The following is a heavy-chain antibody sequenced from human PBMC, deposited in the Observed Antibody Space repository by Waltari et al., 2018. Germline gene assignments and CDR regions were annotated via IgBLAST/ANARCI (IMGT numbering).Heavy chain of an antibody. Sequence: QVQLQESGPAVVKPSETLSLTCAVSGGSISGGYGWSWIRQAPGKGLEWIGSIYGSGGTTYYNPSLNVRVTISKDTSKNQYSLKLSSVTAADTAVYYCARVLGDYGYRRYFDYWGQGVLVTVSS. V-gene: IGHV4-38-2*01. CDR3: ARVLGDYGYRRYFDY. CDR2: IYGSGGTT. D-gene: IGHD4-17*01. CDR1: GGSISGGYG. J-gene: IGHJ4*02.